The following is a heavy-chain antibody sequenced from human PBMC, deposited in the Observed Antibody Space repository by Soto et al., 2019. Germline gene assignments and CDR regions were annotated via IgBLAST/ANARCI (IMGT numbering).Heavy chain of an antibody. J-gene: IGHJ6*02. CDR2: ISYDGSNK. CDR1: GFTFSSYA. V-gene: IGHV3-30-3*01. CDR3: ARDGAAAGPDYYYYGMDV. D-gene: IGHD6-13*01. Sequence: QVQLVESGGGVVQPGRSLRLSCAASGFTFSSYAMHWVRQAPGKGLEWVAVISYDGSNKYYADSVKGRFTISRDNSKNTLYLQMNSLRAEDTAVYYCARDGAAAGPDYYYYGMDVWGQGTTVTVSS.